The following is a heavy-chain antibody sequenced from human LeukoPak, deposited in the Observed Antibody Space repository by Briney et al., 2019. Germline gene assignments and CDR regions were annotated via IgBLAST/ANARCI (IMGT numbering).Heavy chain of an antibody. D-gene: IGHD6-13*01. Sequence: HPGGSLRLSCAASGFTFSSYGMHWVRQAPGKGLEWVAVISYDGSNKYYADSVKGRFTISRDNSKNTLYPQMNSLRAEDTAVYYCARDGIAAAALDYWGQGTLVTVSS. CDR2: ISYDGSNK. CDR1: GFTFSSYG. CDR3: ARDGIAAAALDY. J-gene: IGHJ4*02. V-gene: IGHV3-30*03.